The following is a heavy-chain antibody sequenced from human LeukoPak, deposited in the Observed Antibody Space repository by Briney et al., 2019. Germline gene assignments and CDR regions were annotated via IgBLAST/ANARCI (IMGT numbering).Heavy chain of an antibody. D-gene: IGHD5-24*01. J-gene: IGHJ4*02. V-gene: IGHV1-2*02. CDR1: GYTFTGYY. CDR2: INPNSGGT. CDR3: ARDQGEMATIPDS. Sequence: GASVKVSCKASGYTFTGYYMHWVRQAPGQGLEWMGWINPNSGGTNYAQKFQGRVTMTRDTSIATAYMELSRLRSDDTAVYYCARDQGEMATIPDSWGQGTLVTVSS.